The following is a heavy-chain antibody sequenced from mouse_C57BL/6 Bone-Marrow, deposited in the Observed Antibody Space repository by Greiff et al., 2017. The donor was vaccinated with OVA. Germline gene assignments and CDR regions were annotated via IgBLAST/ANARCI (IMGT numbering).Heavy chain of an antibody. J-gene: IGHJ4*01. CDR2: IDPSDSYT. Sequence: QVQLQQPGAELVKPGASVKLSCKASGYTFTSYWMQWVKQRPGQGLEWIGEIDPSDSYTNYNQKFKGKATLTVDTSSSTAYMQLSSLTSEDSAVYYCARDAYYYGSSYKGLYAMDYWGQETSVTVSS. V-gene: IGHV1-50*01. D-gene: IGHD1-1*01. CDR1: GYTFTSYW. CDR3: ARDAYYYGSSYKGLYAMDY.